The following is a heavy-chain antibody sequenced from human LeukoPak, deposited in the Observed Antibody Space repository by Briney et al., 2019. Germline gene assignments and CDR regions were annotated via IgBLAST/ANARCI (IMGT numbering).Heavy chain of an antibody. D-gene: IGHD6-6*01. CDR1: GSTFSDYY. CDR2: ISSSGSTI. CDR3: ARTIAARVYYFDY. V-gene: IGHV3-11*04. Sequence: GGSLRLSCAASGSTFSDYYMSWIRQAPGKGLEWVSYISSSGSTIYYADSVKGRFTISRDNAKNSLYLQMNSLRAEDTAVYYCARTIAARVYYFDYWGQGTLVTVSS. J-gene: IGHJ4*02.